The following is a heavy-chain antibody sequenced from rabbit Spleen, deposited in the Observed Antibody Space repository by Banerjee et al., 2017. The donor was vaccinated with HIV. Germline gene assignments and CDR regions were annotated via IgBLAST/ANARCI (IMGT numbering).Heavy chain of an antibody. CDR2: IYTGSSGYT. CDR3: ARDTGTSFSSYGMDL. V-gene: IGHV1S45*01. CDR1: GFSFSSSYD. D-gene: IGHD8-1*01. J-gene: IGHJ6*01. Sequence: QEQLVESGGGLVQPGASLTLTCTASGFSFSSSYDMCWVRQAPGKGLEWIACIYTGSSGYTYYANWAKGRFTISKTSSTTVTLQMTSLAAADTATYFCARDTGTSFSSYGMDLWGQGTLVTVS.